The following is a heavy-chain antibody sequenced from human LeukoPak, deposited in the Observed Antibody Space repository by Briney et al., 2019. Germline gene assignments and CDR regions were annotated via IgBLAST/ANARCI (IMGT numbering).Heavy chain of an antibody. CDR3: ARDSGYSYGLWYYYYGMDV. CDR1: GYTFTGYY. V-gene: IGHV1-2*02. Sequence: ASVRVSCKASGYTFTGYYMHWVRQAPGQGLEWMGWINPNSGGTNYAQKFQGRVTMTRDTSISTAYMELRSLRSDDTAVYYCARDSGYSYGLWYYYYGMDVWGQGTTVTVSS. D-gene: IGHD5-18*01. CDR2: INPNSGGT. J-gene: IGHJ6*02.